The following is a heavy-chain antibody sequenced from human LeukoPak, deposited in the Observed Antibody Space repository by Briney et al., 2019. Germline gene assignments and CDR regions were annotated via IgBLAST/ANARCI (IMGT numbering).Heavy chain of an antibody. CDR2: IIPIFGTA. CDR1: GGTFSSYA. CDR3: ARARGRIFSENWFDP. Sequence: SVKVSCKASGGTFSSYAISWVRQAPGQGLEWMGGIIPIFGTANYAQKFQGRVTITADESTSTAYMELSSLRSEDTAVYYCARARGRIFSENWFDPWGQGTLVTVSS. J-gene: IGHJ5*02. V-gene: IGHV1-69*13. D-gene: IGHD3-3*01.